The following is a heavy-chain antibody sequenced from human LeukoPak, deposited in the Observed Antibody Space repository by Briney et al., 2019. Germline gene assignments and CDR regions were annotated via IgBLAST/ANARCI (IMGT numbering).Heavy chain of an antibody. CDR3: ARDGDILTGSAPNY. D-gene: IGHD3-9*01. CDR1: GYTFTSYG. CDR2: ISAYNGNT. V-gene: IGHV1-18*01. J-gene: IGHJ4*02. Sequence: ASVKVSCKASGYTFTSYGINWVRQAPGQGLEGMGWISAYNGNTNYAQKLQGRVTMTTDTSTSTAYMELRSLRSDDTAVYYCARDGDILTGSAPNYWGQGTLVTVSS.